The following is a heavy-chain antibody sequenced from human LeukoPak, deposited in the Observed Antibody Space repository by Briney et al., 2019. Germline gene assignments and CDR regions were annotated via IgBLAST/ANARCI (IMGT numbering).Heavy chain of an antibody. CDR1: GFTFSSYE. V-gene: IGHV3-48*03. D-gene: IGHD3-22*01. Sequence: GGALRLSCAASGFTFSSYEMNWVRQAPGKGLEWVSYISSSGSTKHYADSVKGRLTISRDNAKNSLYLQVNSLRAEDTAVYYCARGLYDSSGPLDYWGQGTLVTVSS. CDR3: ARGLYDSSGPLDY. CDR2: ISSSGSTK. J-gene: IGHJ4*02.